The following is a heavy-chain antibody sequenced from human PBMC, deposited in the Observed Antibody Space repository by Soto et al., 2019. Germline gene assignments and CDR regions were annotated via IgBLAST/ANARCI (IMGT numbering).Heavy chain of an antibody. CDR1: GFSLSTSGVG. CDR2: IYYSGST. V-gene: IGHV4-61*08. J-gene: IGHJ5*02. Sequence: ESGPTLVNPTQTLTLTCTFSGFSLSTSGVGVGWIRQPPGKGLEWIGYIYYSGSTNYNPSLKSRVTISVDTSKNQFSLKLSSVTAADTAVYYCARGTLVYNWFDPWGQGTLVTVSS. CDR3: ARGTLVYNWFDP.